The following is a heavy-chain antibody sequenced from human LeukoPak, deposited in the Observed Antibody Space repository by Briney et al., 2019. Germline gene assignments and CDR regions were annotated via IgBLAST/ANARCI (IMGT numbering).Heavy chain of an antibody. J-gene: IGHJ1*01. CDR3: ARGYCSGGGCYTAEYLPH. CDR2: MRPNSGET. D-gene: IGHD2-15*01. CDR1: GYAFTNFE. V-gene: IGHV1-8*02. Sequence: EASVKVSCKASGYAFTNFEINWVRQVAGQGLEWMGWMRPNSGETVNVQKFQGRVTMTRDISTSTAYMELTGLGSDDTAVYFCARGYCSGGGCYTAEYLPHWGQGTLVTVSS.